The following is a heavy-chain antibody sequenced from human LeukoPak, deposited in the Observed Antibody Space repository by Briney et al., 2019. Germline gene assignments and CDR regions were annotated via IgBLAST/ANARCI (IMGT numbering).Heavy chain of an antibody. J-gene: IGHJ5*02. CDR1: GFTFSSYA. CDR3: AKAPYGFKDTQYDWFDP. Sequence: GSLRLSCAASGFTFSSYAMSWVRQAPGKGLEWVSAISGSGGSTYYADSVKGRFTISRDNSKNTPYLQMNSLRAEDTAVYYCAKAPYGFKDTQYDWFDPWGQGTLVTVSS. CDR2: ISGSGGST. V-gene: IGHV3-23*01. D-gene: IGHD5-18*01.